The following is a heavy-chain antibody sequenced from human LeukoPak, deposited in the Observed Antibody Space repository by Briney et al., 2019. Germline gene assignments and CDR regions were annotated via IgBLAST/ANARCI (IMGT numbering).Heavy chain of an antibody. J-gene: IGHJ3*02. CDR2: IIPIFGTA. Sequence: SVKVSCKASGCTFSSYAISWVRQAPGQGLEWMGGIIPIFGTANYAQKFQGRVTITADESTSTAYMELSSLRSEDTAVYYCARDRGYYDSSGYYSASLFDAFDIWGQGTMVTVS. CDR3: ARDRGYYDSSGYYSASLFDAFDI. V-gene: IGHV1-69*13. CDR1: GCTFSSYA. D-gene: IGHD3-22*01.